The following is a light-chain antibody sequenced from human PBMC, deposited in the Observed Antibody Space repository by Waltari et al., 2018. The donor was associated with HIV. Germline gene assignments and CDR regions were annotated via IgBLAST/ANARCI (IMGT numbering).Light chain of an antibody. J-gene: IGLJ3*02. CDR3: CSYGGSSTWV. V-gene: IGLV2-23*01. CDR2: EAV. CDR1: SSDVGNYNL. Sequence: QSALTQPASVSGSPVQSITISCTGTSSDVGNYNLVSWYQQYPGKAPKLMIYEAVKRPSGVSNRISASKSGNTASLTISGLQAEDEADYYCCSYGGSSTWVFGGGTKLTVL.